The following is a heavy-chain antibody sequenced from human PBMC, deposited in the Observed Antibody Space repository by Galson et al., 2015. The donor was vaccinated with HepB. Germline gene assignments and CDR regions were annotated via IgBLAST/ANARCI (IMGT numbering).Heavy chain of an antibody. CDR1: GFTFSYYA. Sequence: SLRLSCAASGFTFSYYAMTWVRQAPGKGLEWISAITPSGDNTYSADSMKGRFTISRDNSRNTLFLQMNSLRADDTAIYFCAKGFPEKTEGWYRRALYYFSSGGQGTRGTVSS. V-gene: IGHV3-23*01. CDR3: AKGFPEKTEGWYRRALYYFSS. D-gene: IGHD6-19*01. CDR2: ITPSGDNT. J-gene: IGHJ4*02.